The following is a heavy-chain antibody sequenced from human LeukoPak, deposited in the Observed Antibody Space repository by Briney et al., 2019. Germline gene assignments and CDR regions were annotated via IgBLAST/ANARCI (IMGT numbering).Heavy chain of an antibody. CDR1: GFTFSDYE. D-gene: IGHD2-15*01. J-gene: IGHJ4*02. V-gene: IGHV3-48*03. Sequence: GGSLRLSCAASGFTFSDYEMNWVRQAPGKGLEWISYISSSGRRTYYADSVKGRFSISRDNAKNSLHLQMNSLRADDTAIYYCARGPRDPTEYCSRGTCSPTYEVWGQRTLVTVSS. CDR3: ARGPRDPTEYCSRGTCSPTYEV. CDR2: ISSSGRRT.